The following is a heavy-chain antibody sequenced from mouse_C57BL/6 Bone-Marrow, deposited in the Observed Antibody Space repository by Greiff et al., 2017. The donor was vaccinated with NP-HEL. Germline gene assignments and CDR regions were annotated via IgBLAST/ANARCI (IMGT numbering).Heavy chain of an antibody. CDR3: ARSTMITSWFAY. Sequence: QVTLKESGPGILQSSQTLSLTCSFSGFSLSTSGMGVSWIRQPSGKGLEWLAHIYWDDDKRYNPSLKSRLTISKDTSRNQVFLKITSVDTADTATYYCARSTMITSWFAYWGQGTLVTVSA. V-gene: IGHV8-12*01. D-gene: IGHD2-4*01. J-gene: IGHJ3*01. CDR1: GFSLSTSGMG. CDR2: IYWDDDK.